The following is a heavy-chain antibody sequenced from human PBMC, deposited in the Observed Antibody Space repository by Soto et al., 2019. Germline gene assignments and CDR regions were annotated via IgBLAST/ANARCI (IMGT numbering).Heavy chain of an antibody. CDR3: ARHEAGQWLVPGYYGMDV. V-gene: IGHV5-51*01. D-gene: IGHD6-19*01. CDR1: GYSFTSYW. Sequence: SLTISCKGSGYSFTSYWIGLVRQMPGKGLEWMGIIYPGDSDTRCSPSFQGQVTISADKSISTAYLQWSSLKASDTAMYYCARHEAGQWLVPGYYGMDVWGQGTTVTVSS. CDR2: IYPGDSDT. J-gene: IGHJ6*02.